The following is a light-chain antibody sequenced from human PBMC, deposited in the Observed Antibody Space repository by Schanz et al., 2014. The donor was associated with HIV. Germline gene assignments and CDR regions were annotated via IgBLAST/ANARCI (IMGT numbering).Light chain of an antibody. V-gene: IGLV2-14*03. CDR1: SADVGAYNF. Sequence: QSALTQPASVSGSPGQSITISCTGTSADVGAYNFVSWYQQHPGKAPKVIIYDVSVRPSGVSNRFSGYKSGDTASLTISGLHAEDEADFYCSSYTTSRTWVFGGGTKLTVL. J-gene: IGLJ3*02. CDR3: SSYTTSRTWV. CDR2: DVS.